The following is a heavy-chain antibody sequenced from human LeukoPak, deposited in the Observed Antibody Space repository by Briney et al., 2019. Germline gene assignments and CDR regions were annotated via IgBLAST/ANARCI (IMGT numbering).Heavy chain of an antibody. CDR3: ATPYCGTISCLDVLDI. D-gene: IGHD2-21*01. CDR2: MYYSGST. J-gene: IGHJ3*02. V-gene: IGHV4-31*03. CDR1: GVSISSDKYY. Sequence: SQTLSLTCTVSGVSISSDKYYWSWIRQRPGKGLEWIGYMYYSGSTSYNPSLKSRVSISLGTPKNQFSLKLTSVTAADTAVYYCATPYCGTISCLDVLDIWGQGTMVTGSS.